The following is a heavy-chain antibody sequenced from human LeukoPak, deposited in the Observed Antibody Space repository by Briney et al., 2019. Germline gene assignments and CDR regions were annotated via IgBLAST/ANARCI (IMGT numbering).Heavy chain of an antibody. CDR1: GFTFNDLA. J-gene: IGHJ3*02. CDR3: ARGDWGDASDI. CDR2: ISANNGNT. Sequence: ASVKVSCKASGFTFNDLAFNWVRQAPGQGLEWMGWISANNGNTHYTQKFQGRVTMTTDTSTSATYMEMRSLRSDDTAMYYCARGDWGDASDIWGQGTLVTVSS. V-gene: IGHV1-18*01. D-gene: IGHD7-27*01.